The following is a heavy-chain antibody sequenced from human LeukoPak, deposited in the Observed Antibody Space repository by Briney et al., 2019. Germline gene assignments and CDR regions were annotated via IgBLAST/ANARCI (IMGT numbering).Heavy chain of an antibody. J-gene: IGHJ4*02. CDR1: GFTFSSYD. CDR2: IRYDGSYT. V-gene: IGHV3-30*02. D-gene: IGHD3-22*01. CDR3: AKGYSLVITTVEYFFDY. Sequence: GGSLRLSCEASGFTFSSYDMHWVRQAPGKGLERVAFIRYDGSYTYYADSVKGRFTISRDNSENTLYLQMNSLRPEDTAVFYCAKGYSLVITTVEYFFDYWGQGALVTVSS.